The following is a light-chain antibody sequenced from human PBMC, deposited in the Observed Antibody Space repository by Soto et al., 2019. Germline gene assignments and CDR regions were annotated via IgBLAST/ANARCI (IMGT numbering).Light chain of an antibody. CDR1: QSVSSN. CDR3: QQYNNWPRA. Sequence: EIVMTQSPATLSVSPGERATLSCRASQSVSSNLAWYQQKPGQAPRLLIYGASTRATGIRARFSGSGSGTEFTLTISSLESEDFAVYYWQQYNNWPRAFGQGTKVEIK. CDR2: GAS. J-gene: IGKJ1*01. V-gene: IGKV3-15*01.